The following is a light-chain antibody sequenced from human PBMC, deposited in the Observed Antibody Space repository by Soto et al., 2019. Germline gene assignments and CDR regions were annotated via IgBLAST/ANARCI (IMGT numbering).Light chain of an antibody. J-gene: IGKJ4*01. V-gene: IGKV1-9*01. CDR3: QQLNTYPLT. CDR1: QGISSY. CDR2: AAS. Sequence: DIQLTQSPSFLSASVGDRVNITCRASQGISSYLAWYQQKPGKAPKLLIYAASTLQSGFPSRFSGSGSGSEFTLTISSLQPEDFATYFCQQLNTYPLTFGGGTKVENK.